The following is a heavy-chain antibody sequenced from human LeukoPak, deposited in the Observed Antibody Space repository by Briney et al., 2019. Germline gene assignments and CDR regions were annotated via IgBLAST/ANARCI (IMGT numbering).Heavy chain of an antibody. D-gene: IGHD4-23*01. J-gene: IGHJ4*02. CDR1: GFTFSNFG. V-gene: IGHV3-30*18. CDR3: GKGVDYGGNPDY. Sequence: GGSLRLSCAASGFTFSNFGLHWVRQAPGKGLEWVAAISFDGTTQYYANSVKGRFTISRDNSKNTLYLQMNSLRADDTAVYYCGKGVDYGGNPDYWGQGTLVTVSS. CDR2: ISFDGTTQ.